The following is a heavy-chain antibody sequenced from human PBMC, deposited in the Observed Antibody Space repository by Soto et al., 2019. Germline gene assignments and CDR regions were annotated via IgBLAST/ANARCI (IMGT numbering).Heavy chain of an antibody. CDR1: GYNFTTNP. Sequence: QVHLVQSGAELTKPGASVNVSCKASGYNFTTNPIPWLRQVPGQRPEWLGWINPATGNPQYSKNFQGRVAITRDTSATSAFMELSSLTSRDTAVYYWARGGIPLFDYWGQGTLVTVS. V-gene: IGHV1-3*01. J-gene: IGHJ4*02. CDR3: ARGGIPLFDY. D-gene: IGHD3-10*01. CDR2: INPATGNP.